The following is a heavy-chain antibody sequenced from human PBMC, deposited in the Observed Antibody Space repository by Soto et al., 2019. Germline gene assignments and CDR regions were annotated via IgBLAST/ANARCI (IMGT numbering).Heavy chain of an antibody. CDR1: GFTFSSYA. Sequence: QVQLVESGGGVVQPGRSLRLSCAASGFTFSSYAMHWVRQAPGMGLEWVAVISYDGSNKYYADSVKGRFTISRDNSKNTLYLLMNSPRAEDTAVYYGSGTYNDLYYYGMDVWGQGTMVTVSS. V-gene: IGHV3-30-3*01. CDR3: SGTYNDLYYYGMDV. D-gene: IGHD1-1*01. CDR2: ISYDGSNK. J-gene: IGHJ6*02.